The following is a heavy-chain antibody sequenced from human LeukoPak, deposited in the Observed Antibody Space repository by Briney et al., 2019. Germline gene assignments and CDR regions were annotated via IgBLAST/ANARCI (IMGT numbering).Heavy chain of an antibody. J-gene: IGHJ4*02. CDR3: AHTGTHYDSSDGRDY. CDR2: IYWNDDK. CDR1: VFSLSTSGVG. D-gene: IGHD3-22*01. Sequence: SGPTLVNPTQTLTLTCTFSVFSLSTSGVGVGWIRQPPEQALEWLTLIYWNDDKRYIPSLKSRLTITKDTSKNQVVLTMTNMDPVDTATYYCAHTGTHYDSSDGRDYWGQGTLVTVSS. V-gene: IGHV2-5*01.